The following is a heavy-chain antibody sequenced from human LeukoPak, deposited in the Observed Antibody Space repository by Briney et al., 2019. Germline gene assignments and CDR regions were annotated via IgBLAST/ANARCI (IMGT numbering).Heavy chain of an antibody. J-gene: IGHJ4*02. D-gene: IGHD4-23*01. CDR3: ANRGGNPKGSFDY. CDR1: GFTFSNYA. Sequence: GGSLRLSCAASGFTFSNYAMSWVRQAPGKGLEWVSAISGSGGSTDYADSVKGRFTISRDNSKNTLFLRMNSLRAEDTAVYYCANRGGNPKGSFDYWGQGTLVTVSS. V-gene: IGHV3-23*01. CDR2: ISGSGGST.